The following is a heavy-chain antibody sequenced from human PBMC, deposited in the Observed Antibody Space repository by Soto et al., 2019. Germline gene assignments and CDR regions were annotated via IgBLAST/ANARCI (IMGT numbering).Heavy chain of an antibody. Sequence: GASVKVSCKASGGTFSSYTISWVRQAPGQGLEWMGRIIPILGIANYAQKFQGRVTITADKSTSTAYMELSSLRSEDTAVYYCARERYCSIISFSPLYYYYMDVWGKGTTVTVSS. D-gene: IGHD2-2*01. CDR3: ARERYCSIISFSPLYYYYMDV. V-gene: IGHV1-69*04. CDR2: IIPILGIA. CDR1: GGTFSSYT. J-gene: IGHJ6*03.